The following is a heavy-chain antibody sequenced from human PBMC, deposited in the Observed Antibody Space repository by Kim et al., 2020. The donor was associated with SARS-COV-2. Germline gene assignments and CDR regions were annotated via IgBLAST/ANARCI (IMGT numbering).Heavy chain of an antibody. Sequence: KIKGRVTITADESTSTAYMELSSLRSEDTAVYYCARDPRGLGATWSYFDYWGQGTLVTVSS. D-gene: IGHD1-26*01. J-gene: IGHJ4*02. V-gene: IGHV1-69*01. CDR3: ARDPRGLGATWSYFDY.